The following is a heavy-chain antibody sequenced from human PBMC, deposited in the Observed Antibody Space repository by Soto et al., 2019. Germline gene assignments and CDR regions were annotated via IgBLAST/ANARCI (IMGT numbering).Heavy chain of an antibody. CDR2: IWYDGSNK. CDR1: GFTFSSYG. CDR3: ARDKWIGTNGVPDF. J-gene: IGHJ4*02. V-gene: IGHV3-33*01. Sequence: PGGSLRLSCAASGFTFSSYGMHWVRQAPGKGLEWVAVIWYDGSNKYYADSVKGRFTISRDNSKNTLYLQMNSLRAEDTAVYYCARDKWIGTNGVPDFWGQGTLVTVSS. D-gene: IGHD2-8*01.